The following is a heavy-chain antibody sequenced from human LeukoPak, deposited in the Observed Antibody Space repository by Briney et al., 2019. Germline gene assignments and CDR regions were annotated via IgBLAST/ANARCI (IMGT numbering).Heavy chain of an antibody. J-gene: IGHJ4*02. CDR2: ISGSGGST. D-gene: IGHD6-19*01. Sequence: GSLRLSCAASGFTFSSYGMNWVRQAPGKGLEWVSAISGSGGSTYYADSVKGRFTISRDNSKNTLYLQMNSLRAEDTAVYYCAKDSPKYSSGWYYWGQGTLVTVSS. CDR3: AKDSPKYSSGWYY. V-gene: IGHV3-23*01. CDR1: GFTFSSYG.